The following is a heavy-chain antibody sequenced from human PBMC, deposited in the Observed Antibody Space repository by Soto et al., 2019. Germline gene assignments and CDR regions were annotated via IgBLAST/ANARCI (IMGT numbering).Heavy chain of an antibody. CDR3: AREYRSFEY. CDR2: IHFSGAT. J-gene: IGHJ4*02. Sequence: QVQLQESGPGLVKPSETLSLTCTVSGGSIGNYYWSWIRQPPGKGLEWIGYIHFSGATSYNPSLKSRVIISVDTSKNQLSLSLTSVTAADTAVYYCAREYRSFEYWGPGRQVTVSS. V-gene: IGHV4-59*01. D-gene: IGHD3-10*01. CDR1: GGSIGNYY.